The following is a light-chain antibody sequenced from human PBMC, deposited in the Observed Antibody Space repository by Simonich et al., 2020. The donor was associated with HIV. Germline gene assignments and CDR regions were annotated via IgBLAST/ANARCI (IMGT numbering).Light chain of an antibody. Sequence: DIVMTQSPLSLPVTPGEPASISCRSSQSLLHSNGHTYLDWYLQKPGQSPQLLIYLGSNRASGVPDRFSGSGSGTDFTLKISRVEAEDVGVYYCMQALQTPFTFGPGTKVDIK. J-gene: IGKJ3*01. CDR2: LGS. CDR3: MQALQTPFT. V-gene: IGKV2-28*01. CDR1: QSLLHSNGHTY.